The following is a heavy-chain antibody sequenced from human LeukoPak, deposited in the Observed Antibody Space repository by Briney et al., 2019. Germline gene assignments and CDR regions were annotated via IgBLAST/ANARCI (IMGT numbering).Heavy chain of an antibody. J-gene: IGHJ4*02. D-gene: IGHD3-3*01. CDR3: ARVIRPRITIFGVVIEGFDY. V-gene: IGHV4-38-2*02. CDR2: IYHSGST. CDR1: GYSISSGYY. Sequence: KPSETPSLTCTVSGYSISSGYYWGWIRQPPGKGLEWIGSIYHSGSTYYNPSLKSRVTISVDTSKNQFSLKLSSVTAADTAVYYCARVIRPRITIFGVVIEGFDYWGQGTLVTVSS.